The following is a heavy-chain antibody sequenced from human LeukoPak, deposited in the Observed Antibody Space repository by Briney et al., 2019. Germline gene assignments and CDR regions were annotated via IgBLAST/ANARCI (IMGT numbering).Heavy chain of an antibody. D-gene: IGHD1-26*01. CDR3: ASALRIYYYFDY. J-gene: IGHJ4*02. Sequence: GGSLRLSCAASGFTFSVSWMSWVRQAPGKGLEWVANIKYDGSEKYYVDSVKGRFTISRDNSKNTLYLQMNSLRAEDTAVYYCASALRIYYYFDYWGQGTLVTVSS. CDR2: IKYDGSEK. CDR1: GFTFSVSW. V-gene: IGHV3-7*03.